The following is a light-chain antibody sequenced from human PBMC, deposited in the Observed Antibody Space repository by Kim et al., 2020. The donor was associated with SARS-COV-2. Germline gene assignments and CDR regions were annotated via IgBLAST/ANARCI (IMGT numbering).Light chain of an antibody. CDR2: AAS. J-gene: IGKJ1*01. CDR1: QGISNS. Sequence: ASVGDRVTIPCPASQGISNSLAWFQQKPGKAPESLIYAASILQSGVPSKFSGSGSGTDFTLTISSLQPEDFATYYCEQYNDYPWTFGQGTKVDIK. CDR3: EQYNDYPWT. V-gene: IGKV1-16*02.